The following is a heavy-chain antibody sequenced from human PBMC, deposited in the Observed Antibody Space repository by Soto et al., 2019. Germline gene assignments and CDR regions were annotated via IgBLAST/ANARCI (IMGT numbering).Heavy chain of an antibody. V-gene: IGHV4-34*01. CDR3: ARAPKVSGSYQTRPDF. CDR2: ISQSGNT. CDR1: SGSFSGYY. Sequence: PSETLSLTCSIHSGSFSGYYWSWIRQPPGKGLEWSGEISQSGNTNYSASLKSRVSISIDTSMKQFSPNLASVSAADTAVYYCARAPKVSGSYQTRPDFWGQGTLVTVSS. D-gene: IGHD6-25*01. J-gene: IGHJ4*02.